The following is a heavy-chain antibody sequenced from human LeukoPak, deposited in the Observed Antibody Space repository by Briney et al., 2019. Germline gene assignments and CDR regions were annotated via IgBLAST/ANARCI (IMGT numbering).Heavy chain of an antibody. CDR1: GFTFSSYA. CDR2: ISYDGSNK. D-gene: IGHD6-13*01. J-gene: IGHJ4*02. Sequence: GRSLRLSCAASGFTFSSYAMHWVRQAPGKGLEWVAVISYDGSNKYYADSVKGRFTISRDNSQNTLYLQMNSLRAEDTAVYYCARAPCCDSSSWYSFMGDYFDYWAREPWSPSPQ. CDR3: ARAPCCDSSSWYSFMGDYFDY. V-gene: IGHV3-30*01.